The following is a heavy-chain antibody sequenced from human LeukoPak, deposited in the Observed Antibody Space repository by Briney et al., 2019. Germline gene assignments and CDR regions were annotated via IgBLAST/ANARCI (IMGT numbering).Heavy chain of an antibody. J-gene: IGHJ4*02. CDR3: ARDWGYCSSTSCYLFDY. D-gene: IGHD2-2*01. CDR2: ISYDGSNK. CDR1: GFSFSDYA. Sequence: GGSLRLSCAASGFSFSDYAMDWVRQAPGKGLEWVAVISYDGSNKYYADSVKGRFTISRDNSKNTLYLQMNSLRAEDTAVYYCARDWGYCSSTSCYLFDYWGQGTLVTVSS. V-gene: IGHV3-30-3*01.